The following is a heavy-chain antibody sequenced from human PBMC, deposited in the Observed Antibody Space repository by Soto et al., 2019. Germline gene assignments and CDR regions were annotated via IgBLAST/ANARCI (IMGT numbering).Heavy chain of an antibody. V-gene: IGHV4-39*07. CDR1: GASVGDSTYQ. CDR3: ARVWKGNLGLHCSGGSCYFYFDY. CDR2: VYYTGSSSTGST. Sequence: PSETLSLTCTVSGASVGDSTYQWGWVRQPPGKGLEWLGSVYYTGSSSTGSTYYNPSLRSRVTISVDTSKNQFSLRLSCVTAADTAVYYCARVWKGNLGLHCSGGSCYFYFDYWGQGTLVTVSS. J-gene: IGHJ4*02. D-gene: IGHD2-15*01.